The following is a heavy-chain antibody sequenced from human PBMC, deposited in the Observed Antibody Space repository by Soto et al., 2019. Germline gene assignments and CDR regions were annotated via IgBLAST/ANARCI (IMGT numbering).Heavy chain of an antibody. CDR1: GYSFTSYW. CDR2: IYPGDSDT. D-gene: IGHD6-13*01. J-gene: IGHJ3*02. CDR3: AIQGDQQLVRNDACDI. V-gene: IGHV5-51*01. Sequence: PGESLKISCKGSGYSFTSYWIGWVRQMPGKGLEWMGIIYPGDSDTRYSPSFQGQVTISADKSISTAYLQWSSLKASDTAMYYCAIQGDQQLVRNDACDIWGQGTMVTVS.